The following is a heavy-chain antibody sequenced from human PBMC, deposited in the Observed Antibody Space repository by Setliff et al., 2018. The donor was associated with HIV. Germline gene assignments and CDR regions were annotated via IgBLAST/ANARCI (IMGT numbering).Heavy chain of an antibody. CDR3: AKELAASGLGYFDS. J-gene: IGHJ4*02. CDR2: ILSTGERT. D-gene: IGHD3-22*01. V-gene: IGHV3-23*01. CDR1: GFTFSNYA. Sequence: GSLRLSCAASGFTFSNYAMSWVRQAPGEGLEWVSAILSTGERTFDADSVKGRFTISRDNSRNTVYLQMNSLRAEDTAEYYCAKELAASGLGYFDSWGRGILVTGS.